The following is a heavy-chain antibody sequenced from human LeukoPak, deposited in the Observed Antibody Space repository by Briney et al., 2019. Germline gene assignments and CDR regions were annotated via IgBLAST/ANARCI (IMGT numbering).Heavy chain of an antibody. CDR1: GGSFSGYY. D-gene: IGHD6-13*01. Sequence: SETLSLTCAVYGGSFSGYYWSWIRQPPGKGLEWIGEINHSGGTNYNPSLKSRVTISVDTSKNQFSLKLSSVTAADTAVYYCARESSSWPPEIDYWGQGTLVTVSS. CDR2: INHSGGT. CDR3: ARESSSWPPEIDY. V-gene: IGHV4-34*01. J-gene: IGHJ4*02.